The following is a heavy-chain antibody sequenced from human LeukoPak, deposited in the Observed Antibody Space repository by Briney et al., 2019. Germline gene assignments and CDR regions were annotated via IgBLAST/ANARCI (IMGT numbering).Heavy chain of an antibody. Sequence: GGSLRLSCAASGFNFGSYDMNWVRQAPGKGLEYLSTINTDGSNTWYADSVKGRFTVSRDNSRSTVFLHMNNLRHEDRATYYCAKRVNGAFDIWGQGTMVSVSS. CDR1: GFNFGSYD. CDR2: INTDGSNT. CDR3: AKRVNGAFDI. V-gene: IGHV3-23*05. J-gene: IGHJ3*02.